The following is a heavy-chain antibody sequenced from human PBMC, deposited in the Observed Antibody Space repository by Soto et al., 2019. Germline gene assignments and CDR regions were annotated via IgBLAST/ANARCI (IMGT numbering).Heavy chain of an antibody. CDR1: GFAFSNFG. J-gene: IGHJ4*02. Sequence: QVQLVESGGGVVQPGRSLRLSCAASGFAFSNFGMHWVRQAPGKGLAWVAAISYDGNIKYYADSVKGRFTISRDNSKNPLILQMNSLRTEETAVYYWAKFWGPVAALVDDYWGQGTLVTVSS. CDR3: AKFWGPVAALVDDY. D-gene: IGHD3-16*01. CDR2: ISYDGNIK. V-gene: IGHV3-30*18.